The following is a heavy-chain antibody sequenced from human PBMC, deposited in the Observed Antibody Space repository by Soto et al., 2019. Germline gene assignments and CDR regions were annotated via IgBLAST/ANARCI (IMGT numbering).Heavy chain of an antibody. V-gene: IGHV4-59*08. CDR2: IYYSGST. J-gene: IGHJ6*02. Sequence: PSETLSLTCTVSGGSISSYYWSWIRQPPGKGLEWIGYIYYSGSTNYNPSLKSRVTISVDTSKNQFSLKLSSVTAADTAVYYCASHIPYYYDSSGYPIYYYYGMDVWGQGTTVTVSS. D-gene: IGHD3-22*01. CDR1: GGSISSYY. CDR3: ASHIPYYYDSSGYPIYYYYGMDV.